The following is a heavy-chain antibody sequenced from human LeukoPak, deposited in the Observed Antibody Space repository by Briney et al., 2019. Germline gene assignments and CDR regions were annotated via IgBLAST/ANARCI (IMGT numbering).Heavy chain of an antibody. J-gene: IGHJ4*02. CDR1: GFTFSSYW. Sequence: GGSLRLSCAASGFTFSSYWMSWVRQAPGKGLEWVANIKQDGSEKYYVDSVKGRFTISRDNAKNSLYLQMNSLRAEDTAVYYCARVGIYCGGDCYCDYWGQGTLVTVSS. V-gene: IGHV3-7*01. CDR2: IKQDGSEK. CDR3: ARVGIYCGGDCYCDY. D-gene: IGHD2-21*02.